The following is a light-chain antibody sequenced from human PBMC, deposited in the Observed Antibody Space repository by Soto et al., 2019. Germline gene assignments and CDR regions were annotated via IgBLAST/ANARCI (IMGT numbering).Light chain of an antibody. CDR3: QQSYTTPYT. Sequence: DIQMTQSPSSLSASVGDRVTITCRASQSMSNYLNWYQHKPGKAPKLLIDTASILQSSIPSRFSGCGSGTDFTLSISNLQPEDFATYYCQQSYTTPYTFGQGTKLEIK. V-gene: IGKV1-39*01. J-gene: IGKJ2*01. CDR1: QSMSNY. CDR2: TAS.